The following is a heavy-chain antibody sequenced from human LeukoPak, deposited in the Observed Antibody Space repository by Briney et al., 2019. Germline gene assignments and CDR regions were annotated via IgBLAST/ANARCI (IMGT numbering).Heavy chain of an antibody. CDR1: GYTLTELS. J-gene: IGHJ4*02. V-gene: IGHV1-24*01. D-gene: IGHD5-18*01. CDR3: ATDNSYGYPFDY. CDR2: FDPEDGET. Sequence: ASVKVSCKVSGYTLTELSMHWVRQAPGKGLEWMGGFDPEDGETIYAQKFQGRVTMTEDTSTDTAYMELSSLGSEDTAVYYCATDNSYGYPFDYWGQGTLVTVSS.